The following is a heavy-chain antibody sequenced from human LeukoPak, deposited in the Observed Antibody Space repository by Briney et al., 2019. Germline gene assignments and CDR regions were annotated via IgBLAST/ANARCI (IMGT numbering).Heavy chain of an antibody. D-gene: IGHD6-13*01. CDR2: IYYSGST. Sequence: SETLSLTCTVSGGSISSGGYYWSWIRQHPGKGLEWIGYIYYSGSTYYNPSLKSRVTISVDTSKNQFSLRLSSVTAADTAVYYCARVGSWEGEYYGMGVWGQGTTVTVSS. V-gene: IGHV4-31*03. CDR1: GGSISSGGYY. J-gene: IGHJ6*02. CDR3: ARVGSWEGEYYGMGV.